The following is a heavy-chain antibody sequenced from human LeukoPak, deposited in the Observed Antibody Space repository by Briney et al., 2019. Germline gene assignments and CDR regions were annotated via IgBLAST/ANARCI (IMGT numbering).Heavy chain of an antibody. CDR3: AKADRGWGVITKD. V-gene: IGHV3-23*01. CDR2: ISGSGDFT. CDR1: GFTFSSYA. D-gene: IGHD3-10*01. J-gene: IGHJ4*02. Sequence: PGGSLRLSCAASGFTFSSYAMSWVRQAPGKGLEWVSAISGSGDFTYYAEYVKGRFTISRDNSKKTLYLQMNSLRAEDTAVYYCAKADRGWGVITKDWGRGTLVTVSS.